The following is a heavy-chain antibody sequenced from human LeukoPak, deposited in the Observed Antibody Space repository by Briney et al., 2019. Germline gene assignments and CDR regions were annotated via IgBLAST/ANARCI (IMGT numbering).Heavy chain of an antibody. D-gene: IGHD1-26*01. Sequence: SETLSLTCTVSGGSISSYYWSWIRQPPGKGLEWIGSIYHSGSTYYNPSLKSRVTISVDTSKNQFSLKLSSVTAADTAVYYCARAGATIYWFDPWGQGTLVTVSS. J-gene: IGHJ5*02. CDR1: GGSISSYY. V-gene: IGHV4-38-2*02. CDR2: IYHSGST. CDR3: ARAGATIYWFDP.